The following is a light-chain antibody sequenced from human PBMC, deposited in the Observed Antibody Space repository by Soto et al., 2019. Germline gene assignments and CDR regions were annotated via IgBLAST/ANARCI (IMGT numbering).Light chain of an antibody. CDR1: SSNIGNNY. CDR3: ATWDSSLSAGV. J-gene: IGLJ2*01. CDR2: DNN. Sequence: QSVLTQPPSVSAAPGQKVTISCSGSSSNIGNNYVSWYQHLPGTAPKLLIYDNNKRPSGIPDRFSGSKSGTSATLGITGLQTGDEADYYCATWDSSLSAGVFGGGPKLTVL. V-gene: IGLV1-51*01.